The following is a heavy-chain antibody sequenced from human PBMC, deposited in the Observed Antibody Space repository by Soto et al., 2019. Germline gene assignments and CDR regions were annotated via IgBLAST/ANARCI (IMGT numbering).Heavy chain of an antibody. CDR2: IYYSGST. J-gene: IGHJ4*02. CDR1: GGSISSGAYY. Sequence: SETLSLTCTVSGGSISSGAYYWSWIRQHPGKGLEWIGYIYYSGSTYYNPSLESRVTLSVDTSRKQFSLKVSSATAADTAVYYCARANYFDSSGPFDYWGPGTLVTVSS. V-gene: IGHV4-31*03. D-gene: IGHD3-22*01. CDR3: ARANYFDSSGPFDY.